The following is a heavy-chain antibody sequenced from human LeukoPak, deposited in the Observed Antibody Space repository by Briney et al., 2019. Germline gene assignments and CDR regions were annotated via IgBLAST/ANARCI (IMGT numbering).Heavy chain of an antibody. CDR2: FDPEDGET. Sequence: ASVKVPCKVSGYTLTELSMHWVRQAPGKGLEWRGGFDPEDGETIYAQKFRGRVTMTEDTSTDTAYMELSSLRSEDTAVYYCATSNPLNYYDSSGSYFDYWGQGTLVTVSS. CDR3: ATSNPLNYYDSSGSYFDY. J-gene: IGHJ4*02. V-gene: IGHV1-24*01. D-gene: IGHD3-22*01. CDR1: GYTLTELS.